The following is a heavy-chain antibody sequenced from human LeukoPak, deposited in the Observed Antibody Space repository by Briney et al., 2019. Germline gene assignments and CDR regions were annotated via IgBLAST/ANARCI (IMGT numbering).Heavy chain of an antibody. CDR1: GGSFSGYY. CDR2: INHSGST. J-gene: IGHJ4*02. Sequence: SGTLSLTCAVYGGSFSGYYWSWIRQPPGKGLEWIGEINHSGSTNYNPSLKSRVTISVDTSKNQFSLKLSSVTAADTAVYYCARGGSVAVAGTADYWGQGTLVTVSS. CDR3: ARGGSVAVAGTADY. V-gene: IGHV4-34*01. D-gene: IGHD6-19*01.